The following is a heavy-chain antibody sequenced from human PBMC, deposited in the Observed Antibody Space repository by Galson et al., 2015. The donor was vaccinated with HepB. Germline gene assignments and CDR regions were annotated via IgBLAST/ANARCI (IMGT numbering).Heavy chain of an antibody. J-gene: IGHJ4*02. CDR3: AKVVRDSSGYYHNYFDY. Sequence: SLRLSCAASGFTFSSYGMHWVRQAPGKGLEWVAVISYDGSNKYYADSVKGRFTISRDNSKNTLYLQMNSLRAEDTAVYYCAKVVRDSSGYYHNYFDYWGQGTLVTVSS. CDR1: GFTFSSYG. V-gene: IGHV3-30*18. CDR2: ISYDGSNK. D-gene: IGHD3-22*01.